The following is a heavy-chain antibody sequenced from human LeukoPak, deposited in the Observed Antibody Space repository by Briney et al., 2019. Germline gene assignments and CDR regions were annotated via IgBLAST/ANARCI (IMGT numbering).Heavy chain of an antibody. Sequence: ASVKVSCKVSGYTLTELSMHWVRQAPGKGLEWMGGFDPEDGETIYAQKFQGRVTMTEDTSTDTVYMELSSLRSEDTAVYYCATDRCSGGSCYPFDYWGQGTLVTVSS. CDR2: FDPEDGET. CDR3: ATDRCSGGSCYPFDY. J-gene: IGHJ4*02. CDR1: GYTLTELS. V-gene: IGHV1-24*01. D-gene: IGHD2-15*01.